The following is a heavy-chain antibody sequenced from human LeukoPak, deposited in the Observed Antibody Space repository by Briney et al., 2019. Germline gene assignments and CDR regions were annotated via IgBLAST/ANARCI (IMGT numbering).Heavy chain of an antibody. CDR1: GYTFTIYY. D-gene: IGHD2-21*02. J-gene: IGHJ6*04. V-gene: IGHV1-18*04. Sequence: ASVRVSCKASGYTFTIYYISWVRQAPGQGLEWMGWISAYNGNTKYAQKFQGRVTMTTDTSTSTAYMELRGLRYDDTAVYYCARAMGGDHGMDVWGKGTTVTVSS. CDR2: ISAYNGNT. CDR3: ARAMGGDHGMDV.